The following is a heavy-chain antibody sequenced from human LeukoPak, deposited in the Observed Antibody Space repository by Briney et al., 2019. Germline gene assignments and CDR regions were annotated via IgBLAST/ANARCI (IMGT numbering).Heavy chain of an antibody. CDR3: AKGPRAVRFGDRQKGIFYY. V-gene: IGHV3-23*01. CDR2: IRDSGGST. Sequence: GGSLRLSRAASGFTLRNYVMSWVRQAPGKGVGWVSAIRDSGGSTFYADSVEGRYTISRDNSKQTLYQQMISLRPEDTVGYYCAKGPRAVRFGDRQKGIFYYWCQGTLVTVAS. J-gene: IGHJ4*02. D-gene: IGHD3-10*01. CDR1: GFTLRNYV.